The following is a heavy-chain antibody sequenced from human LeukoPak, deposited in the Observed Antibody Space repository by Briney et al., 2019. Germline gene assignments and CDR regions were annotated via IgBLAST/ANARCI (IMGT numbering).Heavy chain of an antibody. Sequence: GGSLRLSCAASGLTFSSHWMHWVRQAPGKGLEWVATIRYDGSKKWYAESVRGRFTISRDDSKNTLFLQMNNLRVEDTAVYYCAREDSSGWYTAYWGQGTLVTVSS. CDR2: IRYDGSKK. D-gene: IGHD6-19*01. CDR1: GLTFSSHW. J-gene: IGHJ4*02. V-gene: IGHV3-33*08. CDR3: AREDSSGWYTAY.